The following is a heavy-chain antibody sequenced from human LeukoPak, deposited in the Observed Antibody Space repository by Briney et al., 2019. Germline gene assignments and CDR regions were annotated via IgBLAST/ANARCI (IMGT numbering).Heavy chain of an antibody. V-gene: IGHV4-31*03. J-gene: IGHJ4*02. CDR1: GGSINSGGYY. Sequence: PSETLSLTCTVSGGSINSGGYYWSWIRQPPGKGLEWIGYIYYSGSTYYNPSLKSRVTISVDTSKNQFSLKLSSVTAADTAVYYCARDQHDYVWGSYPGDYWGQGTLVTVSS. D-gene: IGHD3-16*01. CDR3: ARDQHDYVWGSYPGDY. CDR2: IYYSGST.